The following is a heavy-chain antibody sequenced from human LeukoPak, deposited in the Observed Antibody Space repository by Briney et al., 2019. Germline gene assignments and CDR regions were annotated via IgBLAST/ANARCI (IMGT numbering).Heavy chain of an antibody. CDR2: IYYSGST. V-gene: IGHV4-59*01. D-gene: IGHD1-26*01. Sequence: PSETLSLTCTDSDGSINSYYWSWIRQPPGKGLEWIGYIYYSGSTNYNPSLKSRVTISVDTSKNQFSLKLSSVTAADTAVYYCAREGGATFDYWGQGTLVTVSS. CDR3: AREGGATFDY. CDR1: DGSINSYY. J-gene: IGHJ4*02.